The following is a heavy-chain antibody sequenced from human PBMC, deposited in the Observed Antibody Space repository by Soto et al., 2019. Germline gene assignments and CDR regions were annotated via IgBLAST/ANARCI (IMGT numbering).Heavy chain of an antibody. V-gene: IGHV3-23*01. J-gene: IGHJ4*02. CDR1: GVSFTTYA. D-gene: IGHD3-9*01. CDR2: SSGGGHST. Sequence: WVSQRRPSAAGGVSFTTYALSWVRQETEKGLEWVSASSGGGHSTYYADSVKGRFTITRDNSKDMLYLQMNSLTAEVTAVYYCAKADYDILTGFHFWGQGALVTVSS. CDR3: AKADYDILTGFHF.